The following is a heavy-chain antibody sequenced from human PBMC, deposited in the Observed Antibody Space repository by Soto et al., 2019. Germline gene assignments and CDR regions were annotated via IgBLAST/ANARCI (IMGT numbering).Heavy chain of an antibody. D-gene: IGHD2-2*01. CDR3: ARGPSLAIVLVPAAMSPTLLNYYYYGMDV. V-gene: IGHV1-8*01. CDR1: GYTFTSYD. Sequence: QVQLVQSGAEVKKPGASVKVSCKASGYTFTSYDINWVRQATGQGLEWMGWMNPNSGNTGYAQKFQGRVTMTRNTSISTAYMELSSLRSEDTAVYYCARGPSLAIVLVPAAMSPTLLNYYYYGMDVWGQGTTVTVSS. CDR2: MNPNSGNT. J-gene: IGHJ6*02.